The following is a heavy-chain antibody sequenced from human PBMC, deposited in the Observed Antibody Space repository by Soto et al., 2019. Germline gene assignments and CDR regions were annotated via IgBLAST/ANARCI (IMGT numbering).Heavy chain of an antibody. CDR2: SNDGNGNT. D-gene: IGHD1-26*01. Sequence: SGRVSCRASACSLTSDTMHWVVQAPAQKLEWMGWSNDGNGNTKYSQKFQGRVTITRDTSASTAYMELSSLRSEDTAVYYFARRAGVGWGLGRVGMDVRGKGTTVTVSS. J-gene: IGHJ6*01. CDR3: ARRAGVGWGLGRVGMDV. V-gene: IGHV1-3*01. CDR1: ACSLTSDT.